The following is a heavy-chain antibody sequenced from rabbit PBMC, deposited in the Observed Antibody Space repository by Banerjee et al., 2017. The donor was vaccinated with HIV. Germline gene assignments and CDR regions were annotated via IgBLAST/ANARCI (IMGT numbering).Heavy chain of an antibody. J-gene: IGHJ6*01. D-gene: IGHD6-1*01. Sequence: QSLEESGGDLLKPGASLTLTCTASGFSFSSSYSVCWVRQAPGKGPEWIACIHAGSSGSTYYASWAKGLFTTSKTSSTTVTLQMTSLTAADTASYFCARDLVEVLMRLGYCGMDLWGPGTLVTVS. V-gene: IGHV1S40*01. CDR2: IHAGSSGST. CDR3: ARDLVEVLMRLGYCGMDL. CDR1: GFSFSSSYS.